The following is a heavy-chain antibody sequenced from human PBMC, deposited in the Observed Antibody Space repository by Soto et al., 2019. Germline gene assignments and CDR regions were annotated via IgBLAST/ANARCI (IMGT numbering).Heavy chain of an antibody. J-gene: IGHJ4*02. V-gene: IGHV1-69*02. CDR2: ITPILGIA. D-gene: IGHD2-2*01. CDR3: ARAYCSSTSCYVGGFDY. Sequence: QVQLVQSGAEVKKPGSSVKVSCKASGGTFSSYTISWVRQAPGQGLEWMGRITPILGIANYAQKFQGRVTITADKSTSTAYMELSSLRSEDTAVYYCARAYCSSTSCYVGGFDYWGQGTLVTVSS. CDR1: GGTFSSYT.